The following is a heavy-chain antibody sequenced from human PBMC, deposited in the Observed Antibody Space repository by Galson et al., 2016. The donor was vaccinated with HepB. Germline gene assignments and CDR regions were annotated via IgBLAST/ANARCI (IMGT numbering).Heavy chain of an antibody. Sequence: SLRLSCAASGFTFSSYSMNWVRQAPGKGLEWVSYISSSRSSIYYADSVKGRFTISRDNAKNSLYLQMHSLRDEDTAVYYCARDVTGTFDYWGQGTLVTVSS. CDR3: ARDVTGTFDY. J-gene: IGHJ4*02. CDR1: GFTFSSYS. CDR2: ISSSRSSI. D-gene: IGHD1-20*01. V-gene: IGHV3-48*02.